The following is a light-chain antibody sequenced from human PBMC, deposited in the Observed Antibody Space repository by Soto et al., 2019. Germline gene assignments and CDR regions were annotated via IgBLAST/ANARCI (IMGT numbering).Light chain of an antibody. J-gene: IGLJ1*01. CDR2: EGS. CDR3: FSYAGSITYV. V-gene: IGLV2-23*01. CDR1: SXDVGSYNL. Sequence: QSALTQPASVSGSPGQSITISCTGTSXDVGSYNLVSWYQQHPGKAPKVMIYEGSKRPSGVSNRFSGSKSGNTASLTISGLQAEDEADYYCFSYAGSITYVFGTGTKVTVL.